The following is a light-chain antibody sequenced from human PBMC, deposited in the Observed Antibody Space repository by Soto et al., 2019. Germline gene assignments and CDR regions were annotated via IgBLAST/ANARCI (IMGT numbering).Light chain of an antibody. CDR1: QSVSASY. J-gene: IGKJ1*01. CDR2: RAS. CDR3: HHYGYSSST. Sequence: EVVLTQSPGTLSLSSGERATLSCRASQSVSASYIAWYQQKHGQALKXXMFRASSRETGIPDRFSGSGSGTEFTLTITRLEPEDSAVYYCHHYGYSSSTFGQGTKVDIK. V-gene: IGKV3-20*01.